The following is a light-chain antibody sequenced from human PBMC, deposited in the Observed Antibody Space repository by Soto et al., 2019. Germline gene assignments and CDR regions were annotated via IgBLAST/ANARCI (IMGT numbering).Light chain of an antibody. CDR3: QQSSHCPLI. CDR1: QTLTHQ. V-gene: IGKV3-11*01. Sequence: EILLSQSPASVSLSPGDRVTLSCKASQTLTHQLAWYQHKPGQAPRLLIYGVSNRATGIPARLSGSGSGTVFTLTSVILEPEDCAVYYCQQSSHCPLIVGGGTNREI. CDR2: GVS. J-gene: IGKJ4*01.